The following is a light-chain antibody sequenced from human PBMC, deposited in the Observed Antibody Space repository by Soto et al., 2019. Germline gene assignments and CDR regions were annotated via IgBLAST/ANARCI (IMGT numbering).Light chain of an antibody. J-gene: IGKJ2*01. CDR2: WSS. CDR1: QSVLYSSNNKNY. Sequence: DIVMTQSPDSLAVSLGEGATINCESSQSVLYSSNNKNYLAWYHQKPGQPPKLLIYWSSTRESGVPDRFSGSGSGTDFTLTISSLQAEDVAVYYCQQYYSTPRTFGQGTKLEIK. CDR3: QQYYSTPRT. V-gene: IGKV4-1*01.